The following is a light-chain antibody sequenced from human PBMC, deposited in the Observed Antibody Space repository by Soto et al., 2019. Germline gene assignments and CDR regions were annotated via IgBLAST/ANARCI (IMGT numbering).Light chain of an antibody. CDR1: ENVDTN. J-gene: IGKJ5*01. CDR3: QQCHKWPPIT. V-gene: IGKV3-15*01. CDR2: GAS. Sequence: EIVMTQPPARLSVSPGEGATLSCRASENVDTNLAWYQHKPGQAPRLLIYGASTRAAGVPARFSGSGSGTEFTLTISSLESEDVAVYYCQQCHKWPPITFGPGTRLENK.